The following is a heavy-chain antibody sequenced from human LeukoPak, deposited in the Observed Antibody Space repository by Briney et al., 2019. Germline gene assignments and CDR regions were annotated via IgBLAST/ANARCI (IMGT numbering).Heavy chain of an antibody. D-gene: IGHD3-22*01. CDR3: ARFRGFGSGYYYWWFDP. J-gene: IGHJ5*02. V-gene: IGHV1-69*01. CDR2: IIPIFGTA. CDR1: GGTFSSYA. Sequence: SVKVSCKASGGTFSSYAISWVRQAPGQGLEWMGGIIPIFGTANYAKKFQGRVTITADESTSTAYMELSSLRPEDTAVYYCARFRGFGSGYYYWWFDPWGQGTLVTVPS.